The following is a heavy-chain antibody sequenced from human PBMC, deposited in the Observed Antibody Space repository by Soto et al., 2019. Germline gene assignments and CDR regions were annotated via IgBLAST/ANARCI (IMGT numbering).Heavy chain of an antibody. D-gene: IGHD6-19*01. CDR3: ARVGIYSSDSSPYYYYYMDV. J-gene: IGHJ6*03. V-gene: IGHV1-8*01. CDR1: GYTFTSYD. Sequence: ASVKVSCKASGYTFTSYDINWVRQATGQGLEWMGWMNPNSGNTGYAQKFQGRVTMTRNTSISTAYMELSSLRSEDTAVYYCARVGIYSSDSSPYYYYYMDVWGKGTTVTVSS. CDR2: MNPNSGNT.